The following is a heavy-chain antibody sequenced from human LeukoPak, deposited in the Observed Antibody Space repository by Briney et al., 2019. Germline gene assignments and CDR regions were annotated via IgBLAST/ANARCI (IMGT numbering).Heavy chain of an antibody. V-gene: IGHV3-7*01. CDR2: IKQDGSEK. Sequence: PGGSLRLSCAASGFTFSSYWMSWVRQAPGKGLEWVANIKQDGSEKYYVDSVKGRFTISRDNAKNSLYLQMNSLRAEDTAVYYCARDVAALTNWFDPWGQGTLVTVSS. J-gene: IGHJ5*02. CDR1: GFTFSSYW. CDR3: ARDVAALTNWFDP. D-gene: IGHD6-19*01.